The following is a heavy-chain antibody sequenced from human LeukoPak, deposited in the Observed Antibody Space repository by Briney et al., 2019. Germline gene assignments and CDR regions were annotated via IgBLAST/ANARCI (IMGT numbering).Heavy chain of an antibody. J-gene: IGHJ5*02. V-gene: IGHV1-69*13. D-gene: IGHD2-2*01. CDR1: GGTFSSYA. Sequence: SVKVSCKASGGTFSSYALSWVRQAPGQGLEWMGGIIPIFGTANYAQKFQGRVTITADESTSTAYMELSSLRSEDTAVYYCAREPPLGYCSSTSCFDPWGQGTLVTVSS. CDR3: AREPPLGYCSSTSCFDP. CDR2: IIPIFGTA.